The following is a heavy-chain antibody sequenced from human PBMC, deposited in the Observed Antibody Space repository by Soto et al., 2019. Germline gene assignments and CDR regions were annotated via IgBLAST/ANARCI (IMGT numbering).Heavy chain of an antibody. CDR3: TTDQNGDLLFDY. CDR1: GFTFSSYA. J-gene: IGHJ4*02. D-gene: IGHD4-17*01. Sequence: GSLSLSCSASGFTFSSYAMHWVRQAPGKGLEYVSAISSNGGSTDYADSVKGRFTISRDNSKNTLYLQMNSLKTEDTAVYYCTTDQNGDLLFDYWGKGTLVTVSS. V-gene: IGHV3-64*04. CDR2: ISSNGGST.